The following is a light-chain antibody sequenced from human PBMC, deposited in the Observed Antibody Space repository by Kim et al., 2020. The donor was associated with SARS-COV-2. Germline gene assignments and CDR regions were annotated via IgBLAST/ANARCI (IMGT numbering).Light chain of an antibody. CDR2: DVS. J-gene: IGLJ2*01. Sequence: GQSLTISCTGTSSDVGGYTYVSWYQQHPGKAPKLMIYDVSNRPSGVSNRFSGSKSGNTASLTISGLQAEDEADYYCSSYTSSSTVVFGGGTKLTVL. CDR1: SSDVGGYTY. CDR3: SSYTSSSTVV. V-gene: IGLV2-14*03.